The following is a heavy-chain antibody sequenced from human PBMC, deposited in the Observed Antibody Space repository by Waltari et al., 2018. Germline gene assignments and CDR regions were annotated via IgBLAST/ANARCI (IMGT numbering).Heavy chain of an antibody. CDR3: ARDRGRGIYLDS. CDR2: IQRSGRT. V-gene: IGHV4-4*02. Sequence: QMQLQESGPGLVKPSGTLSLTCTVSGDPLSSGDWWSWVRQPPAKGLEWVGQIQRSGRTNYNPSLESRVTISIDTSNNHFSLKVTSTTAADTAVYYCARDRGRGIYLDSWGRGTLVTVSP. J-gene: IGHJ4*02. CDR1: GDPLSSGDW. D-gene: IGHD2-15*01.